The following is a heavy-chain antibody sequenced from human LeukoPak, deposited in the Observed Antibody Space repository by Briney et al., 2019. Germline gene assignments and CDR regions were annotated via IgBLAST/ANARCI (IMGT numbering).Heavy chain of an antibody. V-gene: IGHV4-4*07. CDR2: IYTSGST. CDR3: ARDSGRQFAATPNWFDP. Sequence: TSETLSLTCTVSGGSISSYYWSWIRQPAGKGLEWIGRIYTSGSTNYNPSLKSRVTMSVDTSKNQFSLKLSSVTAADTAVYYCARDSGRQFAATPNWFDPWGQGTLVTVSS. J-gene: IGHJ5*02. CDR1: GGSISSYY. D-gene: IGHD6-6*01.